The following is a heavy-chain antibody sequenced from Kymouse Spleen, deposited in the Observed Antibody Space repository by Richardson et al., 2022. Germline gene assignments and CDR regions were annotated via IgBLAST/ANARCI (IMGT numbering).Heavy chain of an antibody. CDR2: ISSSGSTI. CDR1: GFTFSDYY. D-gene: IGHD2-8*01. CDR3: ARVVLMVYAIWGSGSYYIDY. V-gene: IGHV3-11*01. J-gene: IGHJ4*02. Sequence: QVQLVESGGGLVKPGGSLRLSCAASGFTFSDYYMSWIRQAPGKGLEWVSYISSSGSTIYYADSVKGRFTISRDNAKNSLYLQMNSLRAEDTAVYYCARVVLMVYAIWGSGSYYIDYWGQGTLVTVSS.